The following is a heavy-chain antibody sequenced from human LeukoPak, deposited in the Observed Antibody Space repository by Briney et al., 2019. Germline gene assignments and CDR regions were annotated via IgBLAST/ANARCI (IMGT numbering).Heavy chain of an antibody. CDR2: IRYHGSDK. J-gene: IGHJ4*02. CDR3: AKSPSSWKFDD. Sequence: GGSLRLSCAASGFTFSSCGMHWVRQAPGKGLEWVAFIRYHGSDKYYADSVEGRFTISRDNSENTLYLQMNSLRVEDTAVYYCAKSPSSWKFDDWGQGTLVTVSS. CDR1: GFTFSSCG. V-gene: IGHV3-30*02. D-gene: IGHD6-13*01.